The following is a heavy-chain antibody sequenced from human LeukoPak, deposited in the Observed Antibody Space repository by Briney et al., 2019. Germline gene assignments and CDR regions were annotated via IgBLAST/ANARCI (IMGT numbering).Heavy chain of an antibody. CDR2: ISGSGGST. CDR3: AKNLWVRGVISIGTYYYGMDV. J-gene: IGHJ6*02. D-gene: IGHD3-10*01. V-gene: IGHV3-23*01. Sequence: GGSLRLSCATSGFSFTTYWMSWVRQAPGKGLEWVSAISGSGGSTYYADSVKGRFTISRDNSKNTLYLQMNSLRAEDTAVYYCAKNLWVRGVISIGTYYYGMDVWGQGTTVTVSS. CDR1: GFSFTTYW.